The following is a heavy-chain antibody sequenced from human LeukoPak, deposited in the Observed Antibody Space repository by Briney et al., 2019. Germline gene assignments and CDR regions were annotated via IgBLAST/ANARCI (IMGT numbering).Heavy chain of an antibody. Sequence: PGGSLRLSCAASGFTFSNAWMSWVRQAPGKGLEWVGRIKSKTDGGTTDYAAPMKGRFTISRDDSKNTLYLQMNSLKTEDTAVYYCTTDFSVFNNIVVVPASRFGWFDPWGQGTLVTVSS. D-gene: IGHD2-2*01. V-gene: IGHV3-15*01. J-gene: IGHJ5*02. CDR3: TTDFSVFNNIVVVPASRFGWFDP. CDR1: GFTFSNAW. CDR2: IKSKTDGGTT.